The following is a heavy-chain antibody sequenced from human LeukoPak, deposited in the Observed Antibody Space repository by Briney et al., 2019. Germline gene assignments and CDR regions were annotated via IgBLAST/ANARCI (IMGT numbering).Heavy chain of an antibody. V-gene: IGHV1-69*01. J-gene: IGHJ4*02. CDR1: GDTFSNYV. CDR2: ILPIFDTA. Sequence: SVKVSCKASGDTFSNYVITWVRQAPGQGLDWMGGILPIFDTANYAQKFQGRVTITADESTNTAYMELSSLTFEDTAVYYCARVGDTSMAGGHDCWGQGTLVTVSS. CDR3: ARVGDTSMAGGHDC. D-gene: IGHD5-18*01.